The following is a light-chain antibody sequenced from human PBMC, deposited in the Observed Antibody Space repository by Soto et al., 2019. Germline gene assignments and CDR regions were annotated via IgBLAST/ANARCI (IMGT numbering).Light chain of an antibody. V-gene: IGKV1-13*02. J-gene: IGKJ5*01. Sequence: AIQMTQSPSSLSASVGDRVSITCRASQSIGTFLNWYQQRPGEAPNLLIHTSFTLYSGVPSRFSGSGSGTDFTLTISSLQPEDFATYYCQQLNSYPITFGQGTRLEIK. CDR1: QSIGTF. CDR3: QQLNSYPIT. CDR2: TSF.